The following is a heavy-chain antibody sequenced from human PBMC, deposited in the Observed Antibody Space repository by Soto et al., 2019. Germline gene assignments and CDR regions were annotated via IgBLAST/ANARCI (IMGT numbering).Heavy chain of an antibody. CDR2: INPNSGGT. J-gene: IGHJ6*02. V-gene: IGHV1-2*04. CDR3: AREVEQQLDKGDYYYYGMDV. CDR1: GYTFTSYG. Sequence: ASVKVSCKASGYTFTSYGISWVRQAPGQGLEWMGWINPNSGGTNYAQKFQGWVTMTRDTSISTAYMELSRLRSDDTAVYYCAREVEQQLDKGDYYYYGMDVWGQGTTVTVSS. D-gene: IGHD6-13*01.